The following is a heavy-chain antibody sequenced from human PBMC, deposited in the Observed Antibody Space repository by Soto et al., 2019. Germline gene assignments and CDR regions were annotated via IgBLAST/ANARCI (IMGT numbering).Heavy chain of an antibody. D-gene: IGHD4-17*01. Sequence: EVQLVESGGGSVQPGGSLRLSCAVSGLTVSGNYMSWVRQAPGKGLEWVSIIYSDGSTYYADSVKGRITISRNNAKNKLNLPVNSLRARDTAVYYCARDPTNGDFRFFDSWGQGTLVTVSS. V-gene: IGHV3-66*01. CDR2: IYSDGST. CDR1: GLTVSGNY. CDR3: ARDPTNGDFRFFDS. J-gene: IGHJ4*02.